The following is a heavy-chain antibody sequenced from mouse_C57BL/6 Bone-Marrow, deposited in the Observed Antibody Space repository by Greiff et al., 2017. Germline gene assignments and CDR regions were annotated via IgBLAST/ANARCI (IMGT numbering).Heavy chain of an antibody. D-gene: IGHD4-1*01. CDR2: IYPTSGRT. Sequence: QVQLQQPGAELVKPGASVKMSCKASGYTFTSSWITWVKQRPGQGLEWIGDIYPTSGRTNYNEKFKSKAILTVDTSSNTAYIQLSSLTSEDSAVLYCARSGPLGRSFDYWGQGTTLTVSS. CDR3: ARSGPLGRSFDY. J-gene: IGHJ2*01. CDR1: GYTFTSSW. V-gene: IGHV1-55*01.